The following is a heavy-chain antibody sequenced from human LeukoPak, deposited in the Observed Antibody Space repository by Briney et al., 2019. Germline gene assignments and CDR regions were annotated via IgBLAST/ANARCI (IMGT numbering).Heavy chain of an antibody. CDR1: GGSISSYY. Sequence: SETLSLTCTVSGGSISSYYWSWIRQPPGEGLEWIGYIYYSGSTNYNPSLKSRVTISVDTSKNQFSLKLSSVTAADTAVYYCARGAVGATPLNYWGQGTLVTVSS. J-gene: IGHJ4*02. D-gene: IGHD1-26*01. CDR3: ARGAVGATPLNY. V-gene: IGHV4-59*01. CDR2: IYYSGST.